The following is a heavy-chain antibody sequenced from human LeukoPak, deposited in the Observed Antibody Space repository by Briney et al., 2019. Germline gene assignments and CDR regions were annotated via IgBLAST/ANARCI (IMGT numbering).Heavy chain of an antibody. Sequence: ASVKVSCKASGGTFSRYAITLVRQAPGQGLEWMGRIIPIFGTANYAQKFQGRVTITTDESTSTAYMELSTLRSDDTAVYYCARERPPGDSSNWFLEGYFDIWGQGTLVTVSS. CDR3: ARERPPGDSSNWFLEGYFDI. CDR1: GGTFSRYA. CDR2: IIPIFGTA. V-gene: IGHV1-69*05. D-gene: IGHD6-13*01. J-gene: IGHJ4*02.